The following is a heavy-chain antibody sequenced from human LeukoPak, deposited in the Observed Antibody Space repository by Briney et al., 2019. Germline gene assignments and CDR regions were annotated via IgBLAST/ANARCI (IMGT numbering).Heavy chain of an antibody. Sequence: GGSLRLSCAASGFAFSTYSMHWVRQAPGKGLEWLALISSDGSNENFADSVKGRFTISRDNSKNTLYLQMNSLGAEDTAVYYCAKGAGSSNFDYWGQATLVTVST. V-gene: IGHV3-30*07. CDR1: GFAFSTYS. CDR3: AKGAGSSNFDY. J-gene: IGHJ4*02. CDR2: ISSDGSNE. D-gene: IGHD1-26*01.